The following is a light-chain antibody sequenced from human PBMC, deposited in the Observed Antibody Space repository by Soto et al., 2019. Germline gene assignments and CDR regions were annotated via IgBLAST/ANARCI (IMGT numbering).Light chain of an antibody. CDR3: QQSYSTPWT. CDR2: AAS. Sequence: DTVLTQSPATLSSSPGERATLSCRASQSVSSYLAWYQHKPGQPPRLLIYAASTRATDVPARFSGSGSGTDFTLTISSLQPEDFATYYCQQSYSTPWTFGQGTKVDIK. J-gene: IGKJ1*01. CDR1: QSVSSY. V-gene: IGKV3-11*01.